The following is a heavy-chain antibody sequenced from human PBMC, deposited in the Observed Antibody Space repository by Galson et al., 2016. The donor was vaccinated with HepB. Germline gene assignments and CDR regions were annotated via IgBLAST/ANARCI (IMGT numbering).Heavy chain of an antibody. V-gene: IGHV3-7*05. CDR1: GFTFNSYW. CDR3: ACPTGGNWTDY. Sequence: SLRLSCAASGFTFNSYWMAWVRQAPGKGLEWVANIKQDGSEKYYVDSVKGRFTISRDNAKNSLYLQMNSLRVEDTAVYYGACPTGGNWTDYWGQGTLVTVSS. CDR2: IKQDGSEK. J-gene: IGHJ4*02. D-gene: IGHD1-1*01.